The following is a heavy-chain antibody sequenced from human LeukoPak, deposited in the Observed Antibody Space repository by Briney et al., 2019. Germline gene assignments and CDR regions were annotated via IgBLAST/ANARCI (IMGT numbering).Heavy chain of an antibody. Sequence: GSLRLSCAASGFTFSSYWMSWVRQAPGKGLEWVANIKQDGNEKYYVDSVKGRFTISRDNAKNSLYLQMNSLRAEDTAVYYCARGRGYSYGIFDYWGQGTLVTVSS. CDR2: IKQDGNEK. CDR3: ARGRGYSYGIFDY. D-gene: IGHD5-18*01. CDR1: GFTFSSYW. J-gene: IGHJ4*02. V-gene: IGHV3-7*01.